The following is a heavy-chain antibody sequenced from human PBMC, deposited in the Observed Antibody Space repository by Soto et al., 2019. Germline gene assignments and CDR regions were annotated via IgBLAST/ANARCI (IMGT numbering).Heavy chain of an antibody. D-gene: IGHD3-10*01. CDR2: SGGDDGTT. Sequence: EVQLLESGGGLVQPGGSLRLSCAASGFTFSSYSMSWVRQAPGKGLEWVSGFRSGGDDGTTHYADSVKGRFTISRDNSKNTLFLRIDSLRAEDTAIYYCAKKVNSGPGSQYFDYWGQGTLVTVSS. CDR3: AKKVNSGPGSQYFDY. J-gene: IGHJ4*02. CDR1: GFTFSSYS. V-gene: IGHV3-23*01.